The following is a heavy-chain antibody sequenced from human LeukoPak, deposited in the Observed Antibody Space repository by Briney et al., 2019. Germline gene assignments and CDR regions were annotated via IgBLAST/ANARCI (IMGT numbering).Heavy chain of an antibody. J-gene: IGHJ4*02. V-gene: IGHV3-23*01. CDR2: ISVASIT. CDR3: AKGRSADITAAINY. CDR1: GLAFSSYA. Sequence: GGSLRLSCAASGLAFSSYAMSWVRQPPGKGLEWVSTISVASITFYADSVKGRFTISRDNSRNTVYLQMTSLRADDTAVYYCAKGRSADITAAINYWGQGTLVTVSS. D-gene: IGHD6-25*01.